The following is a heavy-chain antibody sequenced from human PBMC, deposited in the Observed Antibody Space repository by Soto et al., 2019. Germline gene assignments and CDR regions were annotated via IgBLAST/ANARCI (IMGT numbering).Heavy chain of an antibody. Sequence: QMPLVQSGPEVKKPGTSVKVSCKTSGFTFSTSAVQWVRQARGQRLEWIGWIVVGSGKTNYAQKFQDRVAITRDTSTGTSYLEMTGLTSADTAAYYCAADTLQKAVWGQGTLVTVSS. CDR2: IVVGSGKT. D-gene: IGHD3-10*01. J-gene: IGHJ4*02. V-gene: IGHV1-58*01. CDR1: GFTFSTSA. CDR3: AADTLQKAV.